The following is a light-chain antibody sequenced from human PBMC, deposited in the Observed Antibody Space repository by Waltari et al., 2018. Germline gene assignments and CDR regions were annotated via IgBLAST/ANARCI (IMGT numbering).Light chain of an antibody. CDR3: CSYTGGSIPVI. CDR2: EVS. J-gene: IGLJ2*01. Sequence: QSALTQPASVSGSPGQSITISCTGTNSDVGKYKLVSWYQQHPGKAPKLMIYEVSKRPSVMSYRFPGSKSGDTASLTISGLQAEDEAEYYCCSYTGGSIPVIFGGGTKLTVL. V-gene: IGLV2-23*02. CDR1: NSDVGKYKL.